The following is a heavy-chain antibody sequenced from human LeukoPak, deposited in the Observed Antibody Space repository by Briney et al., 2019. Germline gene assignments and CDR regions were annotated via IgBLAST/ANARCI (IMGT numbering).Heavy chain of an antibody. D-gene: IGHD4-11*01. V-gene: IGHV3-30*02. CDR3: AKVQGRYSNSRPRYYYYYMDV. Sequence: GGSLRLSCAASGFTFSSYGMHWVRQAPGKGLEWVAFIRYDGSNKYYADSVKGRFTISRDNSKNTLYLQMNSLRAEDTAVYYCAKVQGRYSNSRPRYYYYYMDVWGKGTTVTVSS. CDR1: GFTFSSYG. J-gene: IGHJ6*03. CDR2: IRYDGSNK.